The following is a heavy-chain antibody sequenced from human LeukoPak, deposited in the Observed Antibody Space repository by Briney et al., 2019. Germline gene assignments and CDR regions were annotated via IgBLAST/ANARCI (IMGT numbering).Heavy chain of an antibody. CDR2: ISSGTSTI. D-gene: IGHD3-22*01. J-gene: IGHJ4*02. Sequence: GGSLRLSCAASGFGFSRYSMNWVRQAPGKGLEWISYISSGTSTISYADSVKGRFTISRDNAMNSLSLQMNSLRAEDTAVYYCARGTSSSDYSRLYYFDYWGQGTLVTVSS. CDR1: GFGFSRYS. V-gene: IGHV3-48*01. CDR3: ARGTSSSDYSRLYYFDY.